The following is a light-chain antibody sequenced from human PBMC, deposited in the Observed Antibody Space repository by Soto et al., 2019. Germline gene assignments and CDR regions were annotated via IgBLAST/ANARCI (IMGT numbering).Light chain of an antibody. CDR2: DVS. CDR1: SSDVGGYNY. J-gene: IGLJ2*01. CDR3: SSYTSNTTVV. Sequence: QSALTQPASVSGSPGQSITISCTGTSSDVGGYNYVSWYQQHPGKVPKLMLYDVSNRPSGVSSRFSGSKSGNTASLTISGLQAEDEADYYCSSYTSNTTVVFGGGTQLTVL. V-gene: IGLV2-14*03.